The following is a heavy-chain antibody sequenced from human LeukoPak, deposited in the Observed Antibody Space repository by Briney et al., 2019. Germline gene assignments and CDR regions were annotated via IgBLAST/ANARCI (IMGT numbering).Heavy chain of an antibody. V-gene: IGHV4-59*12. CDR2: IYYSGST. J-gene: IGHJ4*02. CDR3: ARRSRAAAGTRAPYFDY. CDR1: GGSISSYY. Sequence: TSETLSLTCTVSGGSISSYYWSWIRQPPGKGLEWIGYIYYSGSTNYNPSLKSRVTISVDTSKNQFSLKLSSVTAADTAVYYCARRSRAAAGTRAPYFDYWGQGTLVTVSS. D-gene: IGHD6-13*01.